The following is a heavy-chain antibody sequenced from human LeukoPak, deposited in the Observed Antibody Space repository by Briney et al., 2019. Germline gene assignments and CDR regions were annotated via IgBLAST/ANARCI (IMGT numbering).Heavy chain of an antibody. Sequence: GGSLRLSCAASGXTFSSFGMHWVRQAPGKGLEWVGRISSDGTTKYYADSVKGRVTISRDNAKNSLYLQMNSLRAEDTAVYYCARDCPQPSSGWFENPGAAFDIWGQGTMVTVSS. CDR3: ARDCPQPSSGWFENPGAAFDI. D-gene: IGHD6-19*01. J-gene: IGHJ3*02. CDR1: GXTFSSFG. CDR2: ISSDGTTK. V-gene: IGHV3-30*03.